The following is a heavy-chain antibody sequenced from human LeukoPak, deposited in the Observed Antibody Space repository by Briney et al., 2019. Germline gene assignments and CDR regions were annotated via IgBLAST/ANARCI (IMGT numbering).Heavy chain of an antibody. D-gene: IGHD3-3*01. J-gene: IGHJ4*02. V-gene: IGHV4-61*02. Sequence: SETLSLTCTVSGGSISSGSYYWSWIRQPAGTGLEWIGRIYTSGSTNYNPSLKSRVTISVDTSKNQFSLKVSSVTAADTAVYYCARDRPYYDFWSGYGFDYWGQGTLVTVSS. CDR1: GGSISSGSYY. CDR3: ARDRPYYDFWSGYGFDY. CDR2: IYTSGST.